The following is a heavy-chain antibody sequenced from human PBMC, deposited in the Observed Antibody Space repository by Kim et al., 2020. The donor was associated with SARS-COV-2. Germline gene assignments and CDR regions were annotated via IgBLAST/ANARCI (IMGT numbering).Heavy chain of an antibody. J-gene: IGHJ4*02. D-gene: IGHD3-10*01. CDR3: ARGSITMVRGYYFDY. Sequence: PSRKSRVTVSVDTSRNLVALKLSSVTAADTAVYYCARGSITMVRGYYFDYWGQGTLVTVSS. V-gene: IGHV4-31*02.